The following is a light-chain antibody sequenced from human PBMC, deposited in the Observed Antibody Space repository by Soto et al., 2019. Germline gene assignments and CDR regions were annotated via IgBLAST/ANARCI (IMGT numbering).Light chain of an antibody. CDR1: QSVRSSY. Sequence: EIVLTQSPGTLSLSPGERATLSCRASQSVRSSYLAWYQQKPGQAPRLLIYGASSRATGIPDRFSGSGSGTDFTLTISRMESEDFVVYYCQQYGSSPPRYTFGQGTKPQIK. V-gene: IGKV3-20*01. J-gene: IGKJ2*01. CDR3: QQYGSSPPRYT. CDR2: GAS.